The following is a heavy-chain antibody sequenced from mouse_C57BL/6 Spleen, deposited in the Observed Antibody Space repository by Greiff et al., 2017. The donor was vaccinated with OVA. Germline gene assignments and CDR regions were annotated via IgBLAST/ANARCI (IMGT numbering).Heavy chain of an antibody. CDR1: GYTFTDYE. V-gene: IGHV1-15*01. CDR2: IDPETGGT. J-gene: IGHJ2*01. D-gene: IGHD2-5*01. Sequence: QVQLQQSGAELVRPGASVTLSCKASGYTFTDYEMHWVKQTPVHGLEWIGAIDPETGGTAYNQKFKGKAILTADKSSSTAYMELRSLTSEDSAVYYCTRWKDPYSNYDYWGQGTTLTVSS. CDR3: TRWKDPYSNYDY.